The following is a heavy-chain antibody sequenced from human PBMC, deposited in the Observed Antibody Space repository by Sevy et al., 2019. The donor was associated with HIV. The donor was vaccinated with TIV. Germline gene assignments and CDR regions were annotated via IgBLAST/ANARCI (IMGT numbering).Heavy chain of an antibody. V-gene: IGHV3-33*01. Sequence: GGSLRLSCSASGFPFSRFAMHWVRQAPGKGLEWVALIWYDGSQKYFADSLKGRLTISRDNSKNTLFLQMNSLRAEDTAVYYCARPILGVTTSTYFDSWGQGTLVTVSS. CDR2: IWYDGSQK. CDR3: ARPILGVTTSTYFDS. CDR1: GFPFSRFA. D-gene: IGHD1-26*01. J-gene: IGHJ4*02.